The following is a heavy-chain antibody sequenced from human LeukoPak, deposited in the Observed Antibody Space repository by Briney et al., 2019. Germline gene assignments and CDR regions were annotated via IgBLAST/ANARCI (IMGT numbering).Heavy chain of an antibody. Sequence: GASVKVSCKVSGYTLTELSMHWVRQAPGKGLEWMGGFDPEDGETIYAQKFQGRVTMTEDTSTDTAYMELRSLRSDDTAVYYCAREHAYYYDSSGYYYHAEYFQHWGQGTLVTVSS. V-gene: IGHV1-24*01. J-gene: IGHJ1*01. CDR2: FDPEDGET. CDR3: AREHAYYYDSSGYYYHAEYFQH. CDR1: GYTLTELS. D-gene: IGHD3-22*01.